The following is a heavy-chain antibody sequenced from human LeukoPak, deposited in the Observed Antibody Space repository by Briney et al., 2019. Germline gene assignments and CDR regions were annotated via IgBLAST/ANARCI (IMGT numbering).Heavy chain of an antibody. Sequence: GASVKVSCKASGYTFNTYGISWVRQAPGQRPEWMGWINTDNGNTKYAQKFQGRVTMTTDTSTSTAYMELSSLRSDDTAVYYCACRSTPYYGSGSFDYWGQGTLVTVSS. V-gene: IGHV1-18*01. D-gene: IGHD3-10*01. CDR1: GYTFNTYG. J-gene: IGHJ4*02. CDR3: ACRSTPYYGSGSFDY. CDR2: INTDNGNT.